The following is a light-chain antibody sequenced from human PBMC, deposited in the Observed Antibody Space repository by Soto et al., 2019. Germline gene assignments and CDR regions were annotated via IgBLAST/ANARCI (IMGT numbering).Light chain of an antibody. CDR2: GNT. V-gene: IGLV1-40*01. Sequence: QSVLTQPPSVSGAPGQRVTISCTGSSSNIGAGYDVHWYQQLPGTAPKLLIYGNTNRPSGVPDRFSGSKSGTSASLAITGLQAEDEADYYCQSYDSSLNGRVFGGGTQLTVL. CDR3: QSYDSSLNGRV. J-gene: IGLJ3*02. CDR1: SSNIGAGYD.